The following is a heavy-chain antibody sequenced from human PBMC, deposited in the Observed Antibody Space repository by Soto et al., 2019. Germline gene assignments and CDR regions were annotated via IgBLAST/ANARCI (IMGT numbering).Heavy chain of an antibody. CDR1: GFTFSNYA. Sequence: GGSVRLSCTASGFTFSNYAMSWVRQAPGKGLEWVSTFSSGGGGTYYADSVKGRFTISRDNSKNTLSLQMNSLRAEDTAVYYCTKANRYCSGANCFTFDYWGLGTLVTVSS. V-gene: IGHV3-23*01. CDR3: TKANRYCSGANCFTFDY. CDR2: FSSGGGGT. D-gene: IGHD2-15*01. J-gene: IGHJ4*02.